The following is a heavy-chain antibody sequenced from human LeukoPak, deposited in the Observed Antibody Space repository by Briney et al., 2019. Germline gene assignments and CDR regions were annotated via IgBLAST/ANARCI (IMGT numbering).Heavy chain of an antibody. CDR1: GGSVSSGGYY. J-gene: IGHJ5*02. CDR3: ARDGPGSSSWYWFDP. V-gene: IGHV4-31*03. D-gene: IGHD6-13*01. CDR2: IYYSGST. Sequence: SETLSLTCTVSGGSVSSGGYYWSWIRQHPGKGLEWIGYIYYSGSTYYNPSLKSRVTISVDTSKNQFSLKLSSVTAADPAVYYCARDGPGSSSWYWFDPWGQGTLVTVSS.